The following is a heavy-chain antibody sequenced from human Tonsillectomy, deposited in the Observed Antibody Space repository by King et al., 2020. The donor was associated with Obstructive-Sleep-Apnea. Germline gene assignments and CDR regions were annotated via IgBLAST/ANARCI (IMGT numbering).Heavy chain of an antibody. V-gene: IGHV3-30*04. CDR3: SRFMTSIGTSYFDY. D-gene: IGHD6-6*01. J-gene: IGHJ4*02. Sequence: VQLVESGGGVVQPGRSLRLSCAASGFTFSNSAMHWVRQAPGKGLEWVAVILYDGSDKYYADSVKGRFTISRDNSKNTLFLKMNSLRAEDTAVYYCSRFMTSIGTSYFDYWGQGSLVTVSS. CDR1: GFTFSNSA. CDR2: ILYDGSDK.